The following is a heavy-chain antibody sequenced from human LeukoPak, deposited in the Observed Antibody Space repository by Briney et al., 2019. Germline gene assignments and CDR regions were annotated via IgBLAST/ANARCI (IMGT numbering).Heavy chain of an antibody. J-gene: IGHJ4*02. V-gene: IGHV3-30*18. Sequence: GRSLRLSCAASGFTFSSYAMHWVRQAPGKELKWVAVISYDGSNEYYADSMKGRFTISRDNSKNTLYLQMNSLRAEDTAVYYCAKWMYYYDSSGFDYWGQGTLVNVSS. D-gene: IGHD3-22*01. CDR2: ISYDGSNE. CDR1: GFTFSSYA. CDR3: AKWMYYYDSSGFDY.